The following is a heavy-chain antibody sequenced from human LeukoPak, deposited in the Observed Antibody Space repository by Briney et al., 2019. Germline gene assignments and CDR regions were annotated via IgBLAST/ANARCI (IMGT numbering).Heavy chain of an antibody. J-gene: IGHJ4*02. D-gene: IGHD6-19*01. CDR1: GYTFTNFY. Sequence: ASVKVSCKASGYTFTNFYMHWVRQAPGQGLEWMGIINPSGGTTTYAQKFQGRVTITRDTSTNTVYMDLSSLRSEDTAVYYCARDVSAGSQFFDYWGQGTLVTVSS. V-gene: IGHV1-46*01. CDR3: ARDVSAGSQFFDY. CDR2: INPSGGTT.